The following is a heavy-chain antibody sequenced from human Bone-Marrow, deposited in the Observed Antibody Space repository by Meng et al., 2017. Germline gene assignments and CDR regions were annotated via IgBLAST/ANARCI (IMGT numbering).Heavy chain of an antibody. J-gene: IGHJ4*02. V-gene: IGHV4-34*01. D-gene: IGHD2-21*01. CDR1: GGSFSAYD. Sequence: QVQVQHWGPGLLKPSETLSLTCAFYGGSFSAYDCGWIRQPPGKGLEWLGQIHHSGSTNDDPSLKSRVTISIDTSRNQLSLKLSSVTAADTAVYYCRLAYCMGDCVDYWGQGTLVTVSS. CDR3: RLAYCMGDCVDY. CDR2: IHHSGST.